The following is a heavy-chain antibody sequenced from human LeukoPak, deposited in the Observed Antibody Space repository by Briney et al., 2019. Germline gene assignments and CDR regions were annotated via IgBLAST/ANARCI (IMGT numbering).Heavy chain of an antibody. CDR1: GFTFSNYA. J-gene: IGHJ4*02. Sequence: TGGSLRLSCAASGFTFSNYAIHWVRQAPGKGLEWVSIVGGSGVKTYYADSVKGRFTISRNNSKNTVYLQMSSLRAEDTAVYYCAKRGDCSGTCTYDYWGQGTLVTVSS. V-gene: IGHV3-23*01. D-gene: IGHD2-2*01. CDR2: VGGSGVKT. CDR3: AKRGDCSGTCTYDY.